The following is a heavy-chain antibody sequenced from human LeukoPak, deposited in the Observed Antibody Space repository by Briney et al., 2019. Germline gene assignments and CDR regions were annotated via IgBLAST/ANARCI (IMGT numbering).Heavy chain of an antibody. V-gene: IGHV4-34*01. J-gene: IGHJ4*02. Sequence: SETLSLTCAVYGGSFSGYYWSWIRQPPGKGLEWIGEINHSGSTNYNPSLKSRVTISVDTSKNQFSLKLSSVTAADTAVYYCARGVGYYDSSGQGYYFDHWGQGTLVTVSS. CDR2: INHSGST. D-gene: IGHD3-22*01. CDR1: GGSFSGYY. CDR3: ARGVGYYDSSGQGYYFDH.